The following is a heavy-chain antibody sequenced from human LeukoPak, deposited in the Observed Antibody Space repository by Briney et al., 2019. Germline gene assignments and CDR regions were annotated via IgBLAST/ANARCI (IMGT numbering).Heavy chain of an antibody. Sequence: ASVKVSCKASGYTFTGYGISWVRQAPGQGLEWMGWISAYNGNTNYAQKLQGRVTTTTDTSTGTAYMELRSLRSDDTAVYYCARDQAAGTGFFGFDYWGQGTLVTVSS. D-gene: IGHD6-13*01. CDR1: GYTFTGYG. CDR3: ARDQAAGTGFFGFDY. J-gene: IGHJ4*02. CDR2: ISAYNGNT. V-gene: IGHV1-18*01.